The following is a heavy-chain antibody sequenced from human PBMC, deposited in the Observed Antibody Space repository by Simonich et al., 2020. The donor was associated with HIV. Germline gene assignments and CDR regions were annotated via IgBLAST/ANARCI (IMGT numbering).Heavy chain of an antibody. D-gene: IGHD6-19*01. V-gene: IGHV3-21*01. CDR2: FSSSSRYI. J-gene: IGHJ5*02. CDR3: ARDRSSGWSHNWFDP. CDR1: GFTFSSYT. Sequence: EVQLVESGGGLVKPGGSLRLSCAASGFTFSSYTMNWVRQAPGKGPEWFSSFSSSSRYIYYEDAVKGRFTISRDNAKNSLYLQMNSLRAEDTAVYYCARDRSSGWSHNWFDPWGQGILVTVSS.